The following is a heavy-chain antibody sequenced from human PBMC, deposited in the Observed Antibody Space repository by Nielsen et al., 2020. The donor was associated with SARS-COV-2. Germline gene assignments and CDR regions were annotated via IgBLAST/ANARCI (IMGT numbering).Heavy chain of an antibody. CDR2: FGVPRPNT. J-gene: IGHJ5*02. D-gene: IGHD6-13*01. CDR1: GFNLNNYA. CDR3: ARNEAAPGMETNWYDH. V-gene: IGHV3-23*01. Sequence: GESLKISCAASGFNLNNYAMTWVRQAPGKGLEWVSTFGVPRPNTYYADSVKGRFTISRDNSKNTLYLQMDSLRADDTAVYYCARNEAAPGMETNWYDHWGQGTPVTVSS.